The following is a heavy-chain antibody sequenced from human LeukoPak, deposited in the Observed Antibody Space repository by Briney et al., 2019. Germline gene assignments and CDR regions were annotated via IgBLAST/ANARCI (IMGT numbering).Heavy chain of an antibody. D-gene: IGHD5/OR15-5a*01. J-gene: IGHJ4*02. V-gene: IGHV3-7*01. Sequence: GGPLRLSCAASGFTFSTYWMNWVRQAPGKGLEWVANIKQDGSEKYYVDSVKGRFTISRDNAKNSLFLQMNSLRAEDTAVYYCAAGYSVDYWGQGTLVTVSS. CDR1: GFTFSTYW. CDR2: IKQDGSEK. CDR3: AAGYSVDY.